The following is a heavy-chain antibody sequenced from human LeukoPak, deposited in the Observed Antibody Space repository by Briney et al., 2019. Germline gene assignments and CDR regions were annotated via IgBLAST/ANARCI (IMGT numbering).Heavy chain of an antibody. D-gene: IGHD3-10*01. CDR2: ISGSGGST. V-gene: IGHV3-23*01. J-gene: IGHJ6*02. Sequence: PGGSLRLSCAASGFTFSSYAMSWVRQAPGKGLEWVSAISGSGGSTYYADSVKGRFTISRDNSKNTLYLQMNSLRAEDTAVYYCAKALGSGSYYYGMDVWGQGTTVTVSS. CDR3: AKALGSGSYYYGMDV. CDR1: GFTFSSYA.